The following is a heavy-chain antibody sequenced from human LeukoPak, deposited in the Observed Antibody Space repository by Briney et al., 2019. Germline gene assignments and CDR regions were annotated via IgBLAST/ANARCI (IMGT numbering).Heavy chain of an antibody. CDR1: GYTFTSYG. Sequence: GASVKVSCKASGYTFTSYGISWVRQAPRQGLEWMGWISAYNGNTNYAQKLQGRVTMTTDTSTSTAYMELRSLRPDDTAVYYCARDAPDGYCSGGSCYSGPYDYWGQGTLVTVSS. CDR3: ARDAPDGYCSGGSCYSGPYDY. J-gene: IGHJ4*02. CDR2: ISAYNGNT. D-gene: IGHD2-15*01. V-gene: IGHV1-18*01.